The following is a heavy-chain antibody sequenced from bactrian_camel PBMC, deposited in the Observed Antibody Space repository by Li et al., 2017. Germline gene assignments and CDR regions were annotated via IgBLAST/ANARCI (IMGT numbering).Heavy chain of an antibody. D-gene: IGHD4*01. CDR1: GFTFSTYH. CDR2: INPDGRNT. V-gene: IGHV3S1*01. J-gene: IGHJ4*01. CDR3: AKDSPRGQWTLIATILDEYNY. Sequence: VQLVESGGGLVQPGGSLRLSCAASGFTFSTYHMSWVRQPPGKGLEWVSTINPDGRNTDYGDAVKGRFTISRDNTKNTLYLQLNSLKTEDTAMYYCAKDSPRGQWTLIATILDEYNYWGQGTQVTVS.